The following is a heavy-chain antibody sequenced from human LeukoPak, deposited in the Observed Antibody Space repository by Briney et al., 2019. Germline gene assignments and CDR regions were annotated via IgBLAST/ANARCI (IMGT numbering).Heavy chain of an antibody. CDR2: IWYDGSNK. D-gene: IGHD4-17*01. J-gene: IGHJ4*02. CDR1: GFTFSSYG. V-gene: IGHV3-33*06. Sequence: GGSLRLSCAASGFTFSSYGMHWVRQAPGKGLEWVAVIWYDGSNKYYADSVKGRFTISRDNSKNTLYLQMNSLRAEDTAVYYCAKVDGSDYGDYYFDYWGQGTLVTVSS. CDR3: AKVDGSDYGDYYFDY.